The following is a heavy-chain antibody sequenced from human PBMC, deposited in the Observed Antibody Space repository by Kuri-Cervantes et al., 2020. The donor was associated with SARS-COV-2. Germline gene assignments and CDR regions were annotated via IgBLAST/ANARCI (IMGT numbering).Heavy chain of an antibody. CDR3: ASLRPNYNWNYEEGPRYYYYMDV. Sequence: GESLKISCAAPAFTFSGRSMSWVRQAPGKGLEWVSTISGSGGSAYYVDSVMGRFTISRDNSKNSLYLQMNSLRAEDTAVYYCASLRPNYNWNYEEGPRYYYYMDVWGKGTTVTVSS. D-gene: IGHD1-7*01. CDR2: ISGSGGSA. V-gene: IGHV3-23*01. CDR1: AFTFSGRS. J-gene: IGHJ6*03.